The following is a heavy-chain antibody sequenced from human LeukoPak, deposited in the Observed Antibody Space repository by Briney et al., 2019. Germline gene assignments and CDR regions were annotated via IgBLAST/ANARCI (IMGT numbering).Heavy chain of an antibody. CDR2: IYTDGGT. V-gene: IGHV3-53*01. D-gene: IGHD2-2*02. CDR3: ATIRRGRWFDP. Sequence: GGSLRLSCAASGFTVSGNYMSWVRQAPGKGLEWVSFIYTDGGTYYADSVKGRFTISRDNSKNTLYLQMNSLRAEDTAVYYCATIRRGRWFDPWGQGTLVTVSS. J-gene: IGHJ5*02. CDR1: GFTVSGNY.